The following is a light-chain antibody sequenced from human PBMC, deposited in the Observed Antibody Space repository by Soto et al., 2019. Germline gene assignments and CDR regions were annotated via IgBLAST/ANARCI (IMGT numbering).Light chain of an antibody. CDR3: QQSYSTPLT. CDR1: QSISSY. V-gene: IGKV1-39*01. J-gene: IGKJ4*01. CDR2: AAS. Sequence: DVQMTQSPSSLSASVVDRVTITFRASQSISSYLNWYQQKPGKAPKLLIYAASSLQSGVPSRFSGSGSGTDFTLTISSLHPEDFATYYCQQSYSTPLTFGGGTKVDIK.